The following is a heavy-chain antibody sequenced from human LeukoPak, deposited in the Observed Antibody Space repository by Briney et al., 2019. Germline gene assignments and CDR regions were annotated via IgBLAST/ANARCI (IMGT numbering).Heavy chain of an antibody. J-gene: IGHJ1*01. CDR1: GFTFDDYA. CDR3: ATYSSLNRREFQY. Sequence: PGGSLRLSCAASGFTFDDYAMHWVRQAPGKGLEWVSGISWNSGSIGYADSVKGRFTISRDNAKNSLYLQMNSLRAEDTAVYYCATYSSLNRREFQYWGQGTLLTVYS. CDR2: ISWNSGSI. V-gene: IGHV3-9*01. D-gene: IGHD3-22*01.